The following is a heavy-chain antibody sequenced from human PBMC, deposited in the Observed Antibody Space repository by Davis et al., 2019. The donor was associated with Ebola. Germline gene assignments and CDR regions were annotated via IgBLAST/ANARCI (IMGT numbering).Heavy chain of an antibody. Sequence: GESLKISCAASGFTFSSYWMSWVRQAPGKGLEWVANIKQDGSEKYYVDSVKGRFTISRDNSKNSLYLQMNSLRAEDTAVYYCAREGLRFLLFDPWGQGTLVTVSS. V-gene: IGHV3-7*01. CDR3: AREGLRFLLFDP. J-gene: IGHJ5*02. D-gene: IGHD3-3*01. CDR2: IKQDGSEK. CDR1: GFTFSSYW.